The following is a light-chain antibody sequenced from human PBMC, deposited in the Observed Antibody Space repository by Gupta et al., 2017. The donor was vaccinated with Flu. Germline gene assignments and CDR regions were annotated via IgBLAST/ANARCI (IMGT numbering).Light chain of an antibody. CDR2: GNS. Sequence: ISCSGSSSNIGSNNVNWYQQVPGTAPKLLIYGNSQRPSGVPDRFSGSKSGTSASLAISGLQSEDEADYYCEAWDDSLNGHYVFGTGTKVTAL. CDR3: EAWDDSLNGHYV. CDR1: SSNIGSNN. V-gene: IGLV1-44*01. J-gene: IGLJ1*01.